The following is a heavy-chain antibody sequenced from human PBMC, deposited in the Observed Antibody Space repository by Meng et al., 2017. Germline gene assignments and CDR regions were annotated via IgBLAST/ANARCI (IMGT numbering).Heavy chain of an antibody. Sequence: QVQWSHCGADVSAPGSSVKVSFKASGGTFSSETISLVRQAPGQGLEWMGRIIPILGIANYAQKFQGRVTITADKSTSTAYMELSSLRSEDTAVYYCASRVAYYYDSSGYYKNWYFDLWGRGTLVTVSS. CDR2: IIPILGIA. V-gene: IGHV1-69*02. D-gene: IGHD3-22*01. J-gene: IGHJ2*01. CDR1: GGTFSSET. CDR3: ASRVAYYYDSSGYYKNWYFDL.